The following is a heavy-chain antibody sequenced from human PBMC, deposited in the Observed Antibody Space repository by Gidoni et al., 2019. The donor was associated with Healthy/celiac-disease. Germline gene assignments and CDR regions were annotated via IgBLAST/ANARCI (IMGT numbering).Heavy chain of an antibody. CDR1: GITFSSYA. CDR2: ISGSGGST. D-gene: IGHD5-12*01. V-gene: IGHV3-23*01. J-gene: IGHJ4*02. Sequence: EVHRLKSGGSWVEQGGSLILCGRASGITFSSYAMSRVRQAPGKGLEWVSAISGSGGSTYYADSVKGRFTISRDNSKNTLYLQMNSLRAEDTAVYYCAKSPTATPGRIDYWGQVTLVTVSS. CDR3: AKSPTATPGRIDY.